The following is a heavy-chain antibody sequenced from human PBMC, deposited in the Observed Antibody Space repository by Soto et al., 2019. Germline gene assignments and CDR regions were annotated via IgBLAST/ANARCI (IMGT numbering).Heavy chain of an antibody. D-gene: IGHD2-2*01. Sequence: SETLSLTCAVYGGSFSGYYCSWIRQPPGKGLEWIGEINHSGSTNYNPSLKSRVTISVDTSKNQFSLKLSSVTAADTAVYYCAKDVAQLPAQDWGQGTLVTVSS. CDR3: AKDVAQLPAQD. V-gene: IGHV4-34*01. CDR2: INHSGST. J-gene: IGHJ4*02. CDR1: GGSFSGYY.